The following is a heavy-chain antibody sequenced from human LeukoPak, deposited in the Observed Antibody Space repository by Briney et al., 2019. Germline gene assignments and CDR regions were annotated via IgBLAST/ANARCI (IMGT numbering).Heavy chain of an antibody. D-gene: IGHD5-24*01. CDR3: ARWRRDGYNYALDY. CDR2: IIPILGIA. Sequence: GSSVKVSCKAPGGTFSSYAISWVRQAPGQGLEWMGRIIPILGIANYAQKFQGRVTITADKSTSTAYMELSSLRSEDTAVYYCARWRRDGYNYALDYWGQGTLVTVSS. CDR1: GGTFSSYA. J-gene: IGHJ4*02. V-gene: IGHV1-69*04.